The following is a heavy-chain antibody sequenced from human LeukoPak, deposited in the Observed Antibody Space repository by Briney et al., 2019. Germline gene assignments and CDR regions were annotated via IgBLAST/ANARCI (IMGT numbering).Heavy chain of an antibody. CDR1: GGSISSGGYY. V-gene: IGHV4-31*03. D-gene: IGHD5-18*01. Sequence: SETLSLTCTVSGGSISSGGYYWSWIRQHPGKGLEWIGYIYYSGGTYYNPSLKSRVTISVDTSKNQFSLKLSSVTAADTAVYYCARAAGTPAALVFDYWGQGTLVTVSS. CDR3: ARAAGTPAALVFDY. CDR2: IYYSGGT. J-gene: IGHJ4*02.